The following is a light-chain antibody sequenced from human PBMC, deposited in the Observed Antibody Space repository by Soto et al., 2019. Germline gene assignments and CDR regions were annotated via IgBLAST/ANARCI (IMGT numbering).Light chain of an antibody. CDR1: SSDVGVYNY. Sequence: QSVLTQPASVSGSPGQSITISCTGTSSDVGVYNYVSWYQQHPGKATKLMIYDVSNRPSGVSNRFSGSKSGNTASLTISGLKAEGEADYYCSSYTSSSFYVFGTGTKLTVL. V-gene: IGLV2-14*01. CDR2: DVS. J-gene: IGLJ1*01. CDR3: SSYTSSSFYV.